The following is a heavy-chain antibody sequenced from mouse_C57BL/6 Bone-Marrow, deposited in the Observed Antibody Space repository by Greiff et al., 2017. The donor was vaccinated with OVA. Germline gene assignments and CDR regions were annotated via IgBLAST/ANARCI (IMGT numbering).Heavy chain of an antibody. V-gene: IGHV1-82*01. CDR1: GYAFSSSW. Sequence: QVQLQQSGPELVKPGASVKISCKASGYAFSSSWMNWVKQRPGKGLEWIGRIYPGDGDTNYNGKFKGKATLTADKSTSTAYMQLSSLTSEDSAVYFCARGDYTWYWGQGTTLTVSS. CDR3: ARGDYTWY. CDR2: IYPGDGDT. J-gene: IGHJ2*01. D-gene: IGHD2-12*01.